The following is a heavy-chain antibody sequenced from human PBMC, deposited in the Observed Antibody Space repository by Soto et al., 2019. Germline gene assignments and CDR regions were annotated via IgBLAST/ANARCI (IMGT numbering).Heavy chain of an antibody. Sequence: SETLSLTCTVSGASISIRSYFWGWVRQPPGKGLEWIGSIYYSGSTYYDPYTPSLKSRVTISVDTSKNQFSLRLSSVTAADTAVYYCARDRYSSGWHDAFDIWGQGTMVPVSS. D-gene: IGHD6-19*01. CDR2: IYYSGST. V-gene: IGHV4-39*02. CDR1: GASISIRSYF. CDR3: ARDRYSSGWHDAFDI. J-gene: IGHJ3*02.